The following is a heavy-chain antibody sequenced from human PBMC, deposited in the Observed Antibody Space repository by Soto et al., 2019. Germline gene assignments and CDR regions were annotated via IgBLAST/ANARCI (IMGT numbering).Heavy chain of an antibody. CDR3: ARDPSGGAAPYYYGMDV. Sequence: PGGSLRLSXAASGFTFSSYSMNWVRQAPGKGLEWVSSISSSSSYIYYADSVKGRFTISRDNAKNSLYLQMNSLRAEDTAVYYCARDPSGGAAPYYYGMDVWGQGTTVTVSS. CDR2: ISSSSSYI. CDR1: GFTFSSYS. J-gene: IGHJ6*02. D-gene: IGHD1-26*01. V-gene: IGHV3-21*01.